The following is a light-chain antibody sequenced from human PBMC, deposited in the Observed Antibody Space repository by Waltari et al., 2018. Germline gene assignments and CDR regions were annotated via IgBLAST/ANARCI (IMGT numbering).Light chain of an antibody. CDR2: LGS. V-gene: IGKV2-28*01. CDR3: MQALQTPST. Sequence: DIVMTQSPLSLPVTPGEPASIPCRPSQGLLHRNGYNYLDWYLQKPGQSPQLLIYLGSNRASGVPDRFSGSGAGTDFTLKISRVEAEDVGVYYCMQALQTPSTFGPGTKVDIK. CDR1: QGLLHRNGYNY. J-gene: IGKJ3*01.